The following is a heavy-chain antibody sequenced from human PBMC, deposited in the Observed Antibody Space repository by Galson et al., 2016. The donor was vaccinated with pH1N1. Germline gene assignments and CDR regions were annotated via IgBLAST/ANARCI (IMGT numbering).Heavy chain of an antibody. Sequence: SLRLSCAASGFTFGDYTINWVRQAPGKGLEWVGFIRSKTYGGTKQYAASVEDRFTISRDDSTSIAYLQMNNLKTKDTAIYYCTRDFRGTYYPGGYFDYWGQGTQVTVSS. CDR2: IRSKTYGGTK. J-gene: IGHJ4*02. CDR1: GFTFGDYT. V-gene: IGHV3-49*04. D-gene: IGHD1-26*01. CDR3: TRDFRGTYYPGGYFDY.